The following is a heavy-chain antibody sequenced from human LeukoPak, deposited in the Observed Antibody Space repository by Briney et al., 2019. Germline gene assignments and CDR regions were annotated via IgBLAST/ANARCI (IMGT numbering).Heavy chain of an antibody. D-gene: IGHD6-19*01. Sequence: PSETLSLTCTVSGGSISSYYWSWIRQPPGKGLEWIGYIYYSGSTNYNPSLKSRVTISVDTSKNQFSLKLSSVTAADTAVYYCARGKSVAEAGYFDYWGQGTLVTVSS. CDR3: ARGKSVAEAGYFDY. J-gene: IGHJ4*02. CDR2: IYYSGST. CDR1: GGSISSYY. V-gene: IGHV4-59*01.